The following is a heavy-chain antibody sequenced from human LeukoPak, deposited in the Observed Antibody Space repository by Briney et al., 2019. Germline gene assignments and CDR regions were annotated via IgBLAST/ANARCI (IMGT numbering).Heavy chain of an antibody. Sequence: GGSLRLSCAASGFTFSGYGMNWVRQAPGKGLEWVSFISSSGSTIYYADSVKGRFTISRDNAKNSLYLQMNSLRAEDTAVYYSARVYDSSGYGDREVCDYWGQGTLVIVSS. V-gene: IGHV3-48*03. D-gene: IGHD3-22*01. CDR3: ARVYDSSGYGDREVCDY. J-gene: IGHJ4*02. CDR1: GFTFSGYG. CDR2: ISSSGSTI.